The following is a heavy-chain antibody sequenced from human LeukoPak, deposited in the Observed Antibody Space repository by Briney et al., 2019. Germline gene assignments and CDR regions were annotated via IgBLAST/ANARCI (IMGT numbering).Heavy chain of an antibody. CDR2: IIPMLGIA. D-gene: IGHD3-10*01. CDR3: ARHYYGSGYIRYDY. J-gene: IGHJ4*02. Sequence: ASVKVSCKASGGTFSSYVITWVRQAPGQGLEWMGRIIPMLGIANYAQKFQGRVTMTRNTSISTAYMELSSLRSEDTAVYYCARHYYGSGYIRYDYWGQGTLVTVSS. CDR1: GGTFSSYV. V-gene: IGHV1-69*04.